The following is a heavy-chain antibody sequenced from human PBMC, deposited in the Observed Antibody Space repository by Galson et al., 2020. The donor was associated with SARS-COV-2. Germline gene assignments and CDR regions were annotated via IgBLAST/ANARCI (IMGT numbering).Heavy chain of an antibody. V-gene: IGHV4-39*01. J-gene: IGHJ6*02. Sequence: SETLSLTCTVPGGSVRSSGTYWGWIRQSPGKGLEYIGSIHYSGSTYYNPSLKSRVPTSVDTSKNQVSLKLSSVTAADTAVYYCARGAYDPLAGHYRDYGMDVWGQGTTVTVSS. CDR2: IHYSGST. CDR1: GGSVRSSGTY. CDR3: ARGAYDPLAGHYRDYGMDV. D-gene: IGHD3-9*01.